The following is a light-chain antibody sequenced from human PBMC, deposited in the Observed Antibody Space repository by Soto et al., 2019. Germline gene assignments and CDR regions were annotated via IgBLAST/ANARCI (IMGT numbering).Light chain of an antibody. CDR2: KTS. J-gene: IGKJ1*01. Sequence: DIQMTQSPSTLSASVGDRVTITCRVSQSIGVWLAWYQQKPGTAPKLLIYKTSTLDSGVPLRFSGSGSGTEFTLTISSLQPDDFATYYCQQYINYFRTFGQGTKVDIK. CDR3: QQYINYFRT. CDR1: QSIGVW. V-gene: IGKV1-5*03.